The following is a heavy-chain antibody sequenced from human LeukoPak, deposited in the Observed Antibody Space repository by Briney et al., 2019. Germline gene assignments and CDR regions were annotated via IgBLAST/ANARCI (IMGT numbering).Heavy chain of an antibody. Sequence: PGGSLRLSCTASGFTFGDYAMSWVRQAPGEGLEWVSVISGSGSTTYYADSVKGRFTISRDNSKNTLSLQMNSLRAEDTAVYYCATSFGPVIAAAGTGADWGQGTLVTVSS. CDR2: ISGSGSTT. CDR1: GFTFGDYA. V-gene: IGHV3-23*01. CDR3: ATSFGPVIAAAGTGAD. J-gene: IGHJ4*02. D-gene: IGHD6-13*01.